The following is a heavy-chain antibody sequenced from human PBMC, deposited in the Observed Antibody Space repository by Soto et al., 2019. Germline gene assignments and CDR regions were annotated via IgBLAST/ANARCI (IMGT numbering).Heavy chain of an antibody. V-gene: IGHV3-21*01. J-gene: IGHJ4*02. CDR2: ISSSSSYI. CDR1: VFTFSSYS. Sequence: PWGSLRISCASSVFTFSSYSMNWVRQAPGKGLDWVSSISSSSSYIYYADSVKGRFTISRDNAKNSLYLQMNSLRAEDTAVYYCARQPALDYWGQGTMVTVSS. CDR3: ARQPALDY.